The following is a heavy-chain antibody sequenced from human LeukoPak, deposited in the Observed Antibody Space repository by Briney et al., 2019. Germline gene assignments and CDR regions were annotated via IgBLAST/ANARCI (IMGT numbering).Heavy chain of an antibody. Sequence: GGPLRLSCAVSGFTFSSYWMSWVRQAPGKGLEWVANIKQDGSEKYYVDSVKGRFTISRDNAKNSLYLQMNSLRANDTAVFYCARGLTVDFWGQGTLVTVSS. CDR3: ARGLTVDF. V-gene: IGHV3-7*04. CDR2: IKQDGSEK. CDR1: GFTFSSYW. D-gene: IGHD4/OR15-4a*01. J-gene: IGHJ4*02.